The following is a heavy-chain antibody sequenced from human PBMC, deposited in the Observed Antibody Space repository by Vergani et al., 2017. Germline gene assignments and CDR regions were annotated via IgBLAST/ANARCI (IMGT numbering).Heavy chain of an antibody. CDR1: GFTFSSYA. Sequence: EVQLLESGGGLVQPGGSLRLSCAASGFTFSSYAMSWVRQAPGKGLEWVSAISGSGGSTYYADSVKGRFTISRDNSKNTLCLQMNSLRAEDTAVYYCARTVLIQSRVGDYYYYMDVWGKGTTVTVSS. J-gene: IGHJ6*03. CDR2: ISGSGGST. CDR3: ARTVLIQSRVGDYYYYMDV. V-gene: IGHV3-23*01. D-gene: IGHD1-26*01.